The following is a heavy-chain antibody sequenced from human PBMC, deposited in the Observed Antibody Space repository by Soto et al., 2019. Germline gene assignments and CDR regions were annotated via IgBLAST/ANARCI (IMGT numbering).Heavy chain of an antibody. CDR2: INHSGST. CDR1: GGSFSGYY. J-gene: IGHJ4*02. D-gene: IGHD4-17*01. CDR3: AGDLGAELRTVTTELDY. V-gene: IGHV4-34*01. Sequence: SETLSLTCAVYGGSFSGYYWSWIRQPPGKGLEWIGEINHSGSTNYNPSLKSRVTISVDTSKNQFSLKLSSVTAADTAVYYCAGDLGAELRTVTTELDYWGQGTLVTVSS.